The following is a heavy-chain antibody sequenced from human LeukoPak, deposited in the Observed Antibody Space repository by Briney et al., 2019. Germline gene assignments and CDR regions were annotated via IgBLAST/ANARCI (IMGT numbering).Heavy chain of an antibody. V-gene: IGHV3-48*01. D-gene: IGHD1-26*01. J-gene: IGHJ4*02. Sequence: GGSLRLSCAASGFTFSSYSMNWVRQAPGKGLEWVSYISSSSSTIYYADSVKGRFTISRDNAKNSLYLQVNSLRAEDTAVYYCAKGGKWDVTPFDYWGQGTLVTVSS. CDR1: GFTFSSYS. CDR2: ISSSSSTI. CDR3: AKGGKWDVTPFDY.